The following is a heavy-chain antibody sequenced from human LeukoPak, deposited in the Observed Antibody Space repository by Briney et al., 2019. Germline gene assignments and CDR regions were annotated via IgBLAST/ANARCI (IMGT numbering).Heavy chain of an antibody. CDR3: ARGSMHVYHLYTDY. J-gene: IGHJ4*02. V-gene: IGHV3-7*01. CDR2: IKQDGSER. Sequence: QPGGSLRLSCAAPGFTYTNYWVSWFRQAPGQGLEWVASIKQDGSERYYVDSVKGRFTISRDNAKNSLFLQLSSLRVEDTAVYYCARGSMHVYHLYTDYWGQGTLVTVSS. CDR1: GFTYTNYW. D-gene: IGHD3-16*01.